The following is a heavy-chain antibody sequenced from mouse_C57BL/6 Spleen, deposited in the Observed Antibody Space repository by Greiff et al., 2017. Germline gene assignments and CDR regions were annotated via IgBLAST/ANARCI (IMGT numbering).Heavy chain of an antibody. CDR1: GYSFTDYN. D-gene: IGHD2-1*01. J-gene: IGHJ2*01. CDR2: INPNYGTT. V-gene: IGHV1-39*01. Sequence: SGPELVKPGASVKISCKASGYSFTDYNMNWVKQSTGKSLEWIGVINPNYGTTSYNQKFKGKATLTVDQSSSTAYMQLNSLTSEDSAVYYCAREEEYGNYDYFDYWGQGTTLTVSS. CDR3: AREEEYGNYDYFDY.